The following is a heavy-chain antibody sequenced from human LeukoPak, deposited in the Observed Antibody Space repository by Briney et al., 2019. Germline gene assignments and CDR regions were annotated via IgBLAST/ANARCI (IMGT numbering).Heavy chain of an antibody. CDR3: AKVGSGWLVDY. D-gene: IGHD6-19*01. J-gene: IGHJ4*02. CDR1: GFTFSSYA. Sequence: GGSLRLSCAASGFTFSSYAMHWVRQAPGKGLEWVAVISYDGSNKYYADSVKGRFTISRDNSKNTLYLQMNSLRAEDTAVYYCAKVGSGWLVDYWGQGTLITVSS. V-gene: IGHV3-30-3*01. CDR2: ISYDGSNK.